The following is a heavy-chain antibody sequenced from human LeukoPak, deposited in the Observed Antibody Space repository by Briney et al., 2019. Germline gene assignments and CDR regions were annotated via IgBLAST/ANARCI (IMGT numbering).Heavy chain of an antibody. CDR2: ISYDGSNK. J-gene: IGHJ4*02. Sequence: PGGSLRLSCAASGFTFSSYGMHWVRQAPGKGLEWVAVISYDGSNKYYADSVKGRFTISRDNSKNTLYLQMNSLRAEDTAVYYRAKDTKRLVNNHYYDSSGYNDYWGQGTLVTVSS. CDR1: GFTFSSYG. D-gene: IGHD3-22*01. CDR3: AKDTKRLVNNHYYDSSGYNDY. V-gene: IGHV3-30*18.